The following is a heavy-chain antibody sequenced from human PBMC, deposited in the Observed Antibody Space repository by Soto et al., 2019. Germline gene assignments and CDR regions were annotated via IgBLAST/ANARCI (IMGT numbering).Heavy chain of an antibody. Sequence: EVQLVESGGGLVQPGGSLRLSCAASGFTFSSYWMSWVRQAPGKGLEWVSNIKQDGSEKYYVDSVKGRFTISRDNAKNSLYLQMNSLRAEDTAVYYCARVRRHNGITIFGVVSKYYFDYWGQGTLVTVSS. CDR1: GFTFSSYW. V-gene: IGHV3-7*01. CDR2: IKQDGSEK. J-gene: IGHJ4*02. D-gene: IGHD3-3*01. CDR3: ARVRRHNGITIFGVVSKYYFDY.